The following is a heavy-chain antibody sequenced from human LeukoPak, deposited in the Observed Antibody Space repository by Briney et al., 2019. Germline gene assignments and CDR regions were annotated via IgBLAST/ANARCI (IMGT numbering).Heavy chain of an antibody. CDR2: IKEDRREP. CDR3: ARARSSYGYGDAFDI. D-gene: IGHD5-18*01. CDR1: GFTFRSSW. Sequence: PGGSLRLSCAVSGFTFRSSWMNWVRKAPGKGLGWVANIKEDRREPFYVDSVGGRFTIARDNAKNSLYLQMNSLRAEDSSVYYCARARSSYGYGDAFDIWGQGTMVTVSS. V-gene: IGHV3-7*01. J-gene: IGHJ3*02.